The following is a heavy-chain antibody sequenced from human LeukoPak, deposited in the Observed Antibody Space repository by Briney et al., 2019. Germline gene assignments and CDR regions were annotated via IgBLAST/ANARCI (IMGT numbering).Heavy chain of an antibody. CDR2: INPNSGGT. CDR1: GYTFTGYY. CDR3: AREVRGVGATSNWFDP. J-gene: IGHJ5*02. D-gene: IGHD1-26*01. V-gene: IGHV1-2*02. Sequence: GSVKVSCKASGYTFTGYYMHWVRQAPGQGLEWMGWINPNSGGTNYAQKFQGRVTMTRDTSISTAYMELSRLRSDDTAVYYCAREVRGVGATSNWFDPWGQGTLVTVSS.